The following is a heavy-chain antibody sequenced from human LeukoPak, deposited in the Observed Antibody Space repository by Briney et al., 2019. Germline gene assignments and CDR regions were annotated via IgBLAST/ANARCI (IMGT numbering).Heavy chain of an antibody. J-gene: IGHJ4*02. CDR1: GLTVSSNY. CDR3: AGGLGYARSY. CDR2: TYSGGST. V-gene: IGHV3-66*01. Sequence: GGSLRLSCVPSGLTVSSNYMSWVRQAPRKGLEWVSVTYSGGSTDYADSVKGRFTISRDNSKNTLYLQMNSLRVEDTAVYYCAGGLGYARSYWGQGTLVTVSS. D-gene: IGHD2-2*01.